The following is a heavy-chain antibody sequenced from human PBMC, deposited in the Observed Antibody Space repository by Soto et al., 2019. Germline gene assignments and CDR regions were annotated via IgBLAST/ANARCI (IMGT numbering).Heavy chain of an antibody. Sequence: GGSLRLSCSASGFTFSSYAMHWVRQAPGKGLEYVSAISSNGGSTYYADSVKGRFTISRDNSRNTLYLQMSSLRAEDTAVYYCVKGNYDFWSGPYGMDVWGQGTTVTVSS. CDR3: VKGNYDFWSGPYGMDV. D-gene: IGHD3-3*01. J-gene: IGHJ6*02. CDR1: GFTFSSYA. V-gene: IGHV3-64D*06. CDR2: ISSNGGST.